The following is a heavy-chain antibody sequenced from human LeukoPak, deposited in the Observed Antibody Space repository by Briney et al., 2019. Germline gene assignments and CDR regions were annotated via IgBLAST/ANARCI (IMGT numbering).Heavy chain of an antibody. J-gene: IGHJ3*02. CDR3: ARRKGIAVAGDAFDI. CDR2: IYPGDSDT. CDR1: GYNFTSFW. Sequence: GESLKISCKGSGYNFTSFWIGWVRQMPGKGLEWMGIIYPGDSDTRYSPSFQGQVTISADKSISTAYLQWSSLKASDTAMYYCARRKGIAVAGDAFDIWGQGTMATVSS. D-gene: IGHD6-19*01. V-gene: IGHV5-51*01.